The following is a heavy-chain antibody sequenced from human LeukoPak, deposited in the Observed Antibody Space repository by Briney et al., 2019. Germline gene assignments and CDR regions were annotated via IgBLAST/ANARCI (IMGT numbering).Heavy chain of an antibody. J-gene: IGHJ4*02. D-gene: IGHD2-21*02. Sequence: GRSLRLSCATSGFTFNRFGMHWVRQAPGKGLEWVAVIWYDGSNKDYADSVKGRFTISRDNSKNTLYLQMSGLRAEDTAVYYCATSAHIEVGAAPPPDYWGQGTLVTVTS. CDR3: ATSAHIEVGAAPPPDY. CDR1: GFTFNRFG. V-gene: IGHV3-33*01. CDR2: IWYDGSNK.